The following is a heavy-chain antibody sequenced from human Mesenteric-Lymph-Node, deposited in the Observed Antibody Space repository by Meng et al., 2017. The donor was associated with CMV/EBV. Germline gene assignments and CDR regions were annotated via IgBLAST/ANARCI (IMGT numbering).Heavy chain of an antibody. V-gene: IGHV3-23*03. CDR2: IYSPDNP. CDR1: GFTFGSYA. Sequence: ETLSLTCAASGFTFGSYAMSWVHQAPGKGLEWVSLIYSPDNPYYADSVKGRFTISRDNSKNTLYLQMNSLRAEDTAVYYCAQYCSSTTCSLRAFDYWGQGTLVTVSS. CDR3: AQYCSSTTCSLRAFDY. J-gene: IGHJ4*02. D-gene: IGHD2/OR15-2a*01.